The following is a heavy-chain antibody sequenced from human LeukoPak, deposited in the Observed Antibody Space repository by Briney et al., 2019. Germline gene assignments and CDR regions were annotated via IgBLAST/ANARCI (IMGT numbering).Heavy chain of an antibody. D-gene: IGHD2-2*01. V-gene: IGHV3-21*01. Sequence: GGSLRLSCAASGFTFSSYGMNWVRQAPGKGLEWVSSISSSSSYIYYADPVKGRFTISRDNAKNSLYLQMNSLRAEDTAVYYCARDVRLVVVPAAMLLGTGRGPLDYWGQGTLVTVSS. J-gene: IGHJ4*02. CDR1: GFTFSSYG. CDR2: ISSSSSYI. CDR3: ARDVRLVVVPAAMLLGTGRGPLDY.